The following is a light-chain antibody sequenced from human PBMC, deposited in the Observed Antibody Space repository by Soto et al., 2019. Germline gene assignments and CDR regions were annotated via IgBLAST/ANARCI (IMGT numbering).Light chain of an antibody. CDR1: QSISSW. J-gene: IGKJ4*01. Sequence: DIQMTQSPSTLTASVGDRVTITCRASQSISSWLAWYQQKPGKAPTLLIYKASNLQTGVPSRFSGSGSGTEFTLAISRLQPDDVATYYCQLLSSYPLTFGGGTKVEIK. CDR2: KAS. V-gene: IGKV1-5*03. CDR3: QLLSSYPLT.